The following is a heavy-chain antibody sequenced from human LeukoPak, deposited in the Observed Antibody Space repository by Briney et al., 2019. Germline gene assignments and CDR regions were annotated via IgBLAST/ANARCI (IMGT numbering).Heavy chain of an antibody. J-gene: IGHJ4*02. D-gene: IGHD2-8*01. CDR2: VSLSGLT. Sequence: PSGTLSLTCGVSGGSITSTNWWSWVRRPPGQGLEWIGEVSLSGLTNYNPSLSSRVIMALDTSKNHLSLHLTSVTAADTAVYYCSRENGAFSPFGYWGQGDLVTVLS. V-gene: IGHV4-4*02. CDR1: GGSITSTNW. CDR3: SRENGAFSPFGY.